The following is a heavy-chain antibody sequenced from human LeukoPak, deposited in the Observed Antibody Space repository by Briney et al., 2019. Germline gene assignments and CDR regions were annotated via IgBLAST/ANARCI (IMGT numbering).Heavy chain of an antibody. Sequence: SQTLSLTCTVSGGSISSASYYWSWIRQPAGKGLEWIGRIYTSGSTNYNPSLKSRVTISVDTSKNQFSLKLSSVTAADTAVYYCARVQLELRGYYYYMDVWGKGTTVTVSS. CDR3: ARVQLELRGYYYYMDV. CDR1: GGSISSASYY. CDR2: IYTSGST. V-gene: IGHV4-61*02. J-gene: IGHJ6*03. D-gene: IGHD1-7*01.